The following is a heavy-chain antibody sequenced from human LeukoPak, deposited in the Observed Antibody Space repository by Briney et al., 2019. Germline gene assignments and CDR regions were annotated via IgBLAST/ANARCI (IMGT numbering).Heavy chain of an antibody. D-gene: IGHD4-17*01. CDR1: GFTFSSYA. V-gene: IGHV3-33*08. J-gene: IGHJ6*02. CDR2: IWYDGSNK. Sequence: GGSLRLSCAASGFTFSSYAMHWVRQAPGKGLEWVAVIWYDGSNKYYADSVKGRFTISRDNSKNTLYLQMNSLRAEDTAVYYCARFRSSYGDSYYYGMDVWGQGTTVTVSS. CDR3: ARFRSSYGDSYYYGMDV.